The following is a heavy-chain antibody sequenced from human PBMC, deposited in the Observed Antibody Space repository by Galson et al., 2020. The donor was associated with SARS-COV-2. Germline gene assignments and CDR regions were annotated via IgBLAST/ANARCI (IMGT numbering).Heavy chain of an antibody. D-gene: IGHD3-22*01. CDR1: GYTFTSYY. V-gene: IGHV1-46*01. CDR2: INPSGGST. CDR3: AREPPSYYYDSSGYDDY. J-gene: IGHJ4*02. Sequence: ASVKVSCKASGYTFTSYYMHWVRQAPGQGLEWMGIINPSGGSTSYAQKFQGRVTMTRDTSTSTVYMELSSLRSEDTAVYYCAREPPSYYYDSSGYDDYWGQGTLVTVSS.